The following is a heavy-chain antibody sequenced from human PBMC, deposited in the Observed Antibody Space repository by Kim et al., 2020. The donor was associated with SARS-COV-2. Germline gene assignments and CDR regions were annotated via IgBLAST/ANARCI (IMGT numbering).Heavy chain of an antibody. D-gene: IGHD3-3*01. J-gene: IGHJ3*02. CDR1: GYTFTSYY. Sequence: ASVKVSCKASGYTFTSYYMHWVRQAPGQGLEWMGIINPSGGSTSYAQKFQGRVTMTRDTSTSTVYMELSSLRSEDTAVYYCARGVTYYDFWSGYSPDAFDIWGQGTMVTVSS. CDR3: ARGVTYYDFWSGYSPDAFDI. V-gene: IGHV1-46*01. CDR2: INPSGGST.